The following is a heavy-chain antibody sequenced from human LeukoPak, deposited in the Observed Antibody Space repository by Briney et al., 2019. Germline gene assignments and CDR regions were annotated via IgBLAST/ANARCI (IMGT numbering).Heavy chain of an antibody. D-gene: IGHD5-24*01. V-gene: IGHV3-21*01. CDR3: ASMMEMATIDG. CDR1: GFTFSSYS. J-gene: IGHJ4*02. CDR2: ISSSSSYI. Sequence: PGGSLRLSCAASGFTFSSYSMNWARQAPGKGLEWVSSISSSSSYIYYADSVKGRFTISRDNAKNSLYLQMNSLRAEDTAVYYCASMMEMATIDGWGQGTLVTVSS.